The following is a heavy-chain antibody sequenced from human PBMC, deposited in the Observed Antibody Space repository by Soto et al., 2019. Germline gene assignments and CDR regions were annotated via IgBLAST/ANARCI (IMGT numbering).Heavy chain of an antibody. Sequence: QVHLVESGGGVLQPGTSLRLSCAASGFTFTAHAMHWVRQAPGKGLEWVAVISYDGGHEYYADSVKGRFTISSDNSKNLLCLQVNSLRAKDTSIYYCARDDSSGWSDYYHGMDVWGRGTTVTVSS. D-gene: IGHD6-19*01. CDR3: ARDDSSGWSDYYHGMDV. CDR1: GFTFTAHA. CDR2: ISYDGGHE. V-gene: IGHV3-30*04. J-gene: IGHJ6*02.